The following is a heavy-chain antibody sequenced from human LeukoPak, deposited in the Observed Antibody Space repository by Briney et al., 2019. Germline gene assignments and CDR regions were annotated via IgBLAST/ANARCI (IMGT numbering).Heavy chain of an antibody. CDR3: ARQEVYCSSTSCYARGYSYGTFFDY. D-gene: IGHD2-2*01. CDR1: GDSISSSSYY. Sequence: PSETLSLTCTVSGDSISSSSYYWGWIRQPPGKGLEWIGTIYYSGSTYYNPSLKSRVTTSVDTSKNQFSLKLSSVTAADTAVYYCARQEVYCSSTSCYARGYSYGTFFDYWGQGTLVTVSS. V-gene: IGHV4-39*01. CDR2: IYYSGST. J-gene: IGHJ4*02.